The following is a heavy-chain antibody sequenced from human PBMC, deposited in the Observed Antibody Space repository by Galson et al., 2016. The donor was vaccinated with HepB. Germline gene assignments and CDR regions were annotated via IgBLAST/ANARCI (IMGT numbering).Heavy chain of an antibody. CDR2: INHSGAST. D-gene: IGHD6-13*01. Sequence: SLRLSCAASGFTFSSYAMTCVRQAPGKGLEWVSGINHSGASTYYAASVKGRFTMSRDNSKNTLYLQMISLRAEETAMYYCARARIAALGTGAFDMWGQGTVVTVSS. CDR1: GFTFSSYA. V-gene: IGHV3-23*01. J-gene: IGHJ3*02. CDR3: ARARIAALGTGAFDM.